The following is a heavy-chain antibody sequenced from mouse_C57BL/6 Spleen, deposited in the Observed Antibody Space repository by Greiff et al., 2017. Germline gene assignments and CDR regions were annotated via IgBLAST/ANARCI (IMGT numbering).Heavy chain of an antibody. CDR2: IWCGGST. D-gene: IGHD1-1*01. CDR3: ARNGHGSSRWYFDV. V-gene: IGHV2-2*01. Sequence: VKLVESGPGLVQPSQSLSITCTVSGFSLTSYGVHWVRQSPGKGLEWLGVIWCGGSTDYNAAFISRLSISKDNSKSQVFFKMNRLQADDTAIYYCARNGHGSSRWYFDVWGTGTTVTVSS. CDR1: GFSLTSYG. J-gene: IGHJ1*03.